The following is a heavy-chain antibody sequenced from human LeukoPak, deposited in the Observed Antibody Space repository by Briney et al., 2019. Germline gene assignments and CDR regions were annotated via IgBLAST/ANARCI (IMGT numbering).Heavy chain of an antibody. Sequence: ASVKVSCKASGGTFSSYAISWVRQAPGQGLEWMGRIIPILAIANYAQEFQGRVTITADKSTSTAYMELSSLRSEDTAVYYCARDNYGGNSGAAFDIWGQGTIVTVSS. D-gene: IGHD4-23*01. J-gene: IGHJ3*02. CDR3: ARDNYGGNSGAAFDI. V-gene: IGHV1-69*04. CDR1: GGTFSSYA. CDR2: IIPILAIA.